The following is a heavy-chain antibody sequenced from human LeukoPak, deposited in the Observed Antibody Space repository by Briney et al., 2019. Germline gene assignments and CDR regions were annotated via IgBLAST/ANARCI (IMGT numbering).Heavy chain of an antibody. V-gene: IGHV4-34*01. Sequence: PSETLSLTCAVYGGSFSGYYWSWIRQPPGKGLEWIGEINHSGSTNYNPSLKSRVTISVDTSKNQFSLKLSSVTAAGTAVYYCARLYGDVDYWGQGTLVTVSS. CDR3: ARLYGDVDY. D-gene: IGHD4-17*01. CDR1: GGSFSGYY. J-gene: IGHJ4*02. CDR2: INHSGST.